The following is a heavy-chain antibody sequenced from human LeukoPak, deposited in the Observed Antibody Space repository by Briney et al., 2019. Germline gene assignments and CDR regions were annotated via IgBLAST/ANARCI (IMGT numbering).Heavy chain of an antibody. CDR3: ARVQWELLYPDY. CDR1: GFTFSSYA. D-gene: IGHD1-26*01. CDR2: ISYDETFR. V-gene: IGHV3-30-3*01. Sequence: GGSLRLSCAASGFTFSSYAMHRVRQAPGKGLEWVALISYDETFRYYADSVKGRFTISRDNSKNTLYLQMNSLRADDTAVYYCARVQWELLYPDYWGQGTLVTVSS. J-gene: IGHJ4*02.